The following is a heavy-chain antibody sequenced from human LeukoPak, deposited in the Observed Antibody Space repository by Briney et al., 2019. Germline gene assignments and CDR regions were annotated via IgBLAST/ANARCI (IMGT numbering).Heavy chain of an antibody. Sequence: SETLSLTCAGYGGSFSGYSWNWIRQPPVKGLEWIGEINHSGGTNYNPSLKSRVTISVDTSKKQFSLKLSSVTAADTAVYYCARGVDYYGVWGQGTLVTVSS. CDR3: ARGVDYYGV. CDR2: INHSGGT. D-gene: IGHD3-10*01. V-gene: IGHV4-34*01. CDR1: GGSFSGYS. J-gene: IGHJ4*02.